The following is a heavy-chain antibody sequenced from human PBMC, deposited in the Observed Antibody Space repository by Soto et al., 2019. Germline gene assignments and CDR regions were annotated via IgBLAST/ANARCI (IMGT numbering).Heavy chain of an antibody. V-gene: IGHV1-69*02. J-gene: IGHJ4*02. CDR3: AAWDGDQSY. CDR1: GGTFSIYT. D-gene: IGHD4-17*01. CDR2: IIPILGIP. Sequence: QVQLVQSGAEVKKPGSSVKVSCKASGGTFSIYTISWVRQAPGQGLEWMGRIIPILGIPNYAQKFQGRVTITADKSTSTASMELSSLRSEDTAVYSCAAWDGDQSYWGQGTLVTVSS.